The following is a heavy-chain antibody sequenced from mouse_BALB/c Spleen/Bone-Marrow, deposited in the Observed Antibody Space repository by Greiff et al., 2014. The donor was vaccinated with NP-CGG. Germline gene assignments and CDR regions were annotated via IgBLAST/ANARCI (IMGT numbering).Heavy chain of an antibody. D-gene: IGHD2-14*01. CDR1: GYTFTSYW. J-gene: IGHJ2*01. V-gene: IGHV1-7*01. CDR2: INPSTGYT. Sequence: VQLQESGAELAKPGASVKMSCKASGYTFTSYWMHWVKQRLGQGLEWIGYINPSTGYTEYNQKFKDKATLTADKSSSTAYMQLSSLTSEDSAVYYCARHYRYYFDYWGQGTTLTVSS. CDR3: ARHYRYYFDY.